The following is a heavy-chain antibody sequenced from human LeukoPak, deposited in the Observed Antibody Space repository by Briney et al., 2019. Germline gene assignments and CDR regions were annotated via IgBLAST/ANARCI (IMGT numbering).Heavy chain of an antibody. D-gene: IGHD4-11*01. CDR3: ARPTAGFDY. CDR2: IRYDGSNK. CDR1: GFTFSNYD. J-gene: IGHJ4*02. V-gene: IGHV3-30*02. Sequence: GGSLRLSWAASGFTFSNYDMHWVRQAPGKGLEWVAFIRYDGSNKYYGDSVKGRFTISRDNSKNTLYLQMNSLRAEDTAVYYCARPTAGFDYWGQGTLVTVSS.